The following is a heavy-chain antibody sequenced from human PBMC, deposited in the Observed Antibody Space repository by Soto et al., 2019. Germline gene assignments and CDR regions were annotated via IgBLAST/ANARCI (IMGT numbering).Heavy chain of an antibody. V-gene: IGHV4-59*12. CDR2: LYYSGST. J-gene: IGHJ5*02. CDR3: ARGYCSSTICYIWDNWFDP. CDR1: GGSLSTYY. D-gene: IGHD2-2*02. Sequence: SETLSLTCTVSGGSLSTYYWSWIRQSPGKGLEWIGYLYYSGSTNYNPSLKSRLTISIDTSKNYFSLKLSSVTAADTAVYYCARGYCSSTICYIWDNWFDPWGQGTLVTVSS.